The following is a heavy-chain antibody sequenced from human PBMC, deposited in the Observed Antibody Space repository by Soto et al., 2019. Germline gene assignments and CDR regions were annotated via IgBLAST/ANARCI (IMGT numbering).Heavy chain of an antibody. CDR2: ISSTTNYI. CDR1: GFTFTRYR. Sequence: GGSLRLSCAASGFTFTRYRMNWVRRAPGKGLEWVSSISSTTNYIYYGDSMRGRFTIPRDNAKNSLYLEMNSLRAEDTAVYYCARESEDLTSNFDYWGQGTLVTVSS. V-gene: IGHV3-21*06. J-gene: IGHJ4*02. CDR3: ARESEDLTSNFDY.